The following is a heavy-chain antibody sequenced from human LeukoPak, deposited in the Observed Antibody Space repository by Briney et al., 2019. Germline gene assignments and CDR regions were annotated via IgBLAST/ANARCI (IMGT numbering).Heavy chain of an antibody. J-gene: IGHJ3*02. CDR1: GFTVSSNY. D-gene: IGHD5-24*01. CDR3: ARDGDGYNPTDAFDI. CDR2: IYSGGST. Sequence: GGSLRLSCAASGFTVSSNYMSWVRQAPGKGLEWVSVIYSGGSTYYADSVKGRFTIPRDNSKYTLYLQMNSLRAEDTAVYYCARDGDGYNPTDAFDIWGQGTMVTVSS. V-gene: IGHV3-66*01.